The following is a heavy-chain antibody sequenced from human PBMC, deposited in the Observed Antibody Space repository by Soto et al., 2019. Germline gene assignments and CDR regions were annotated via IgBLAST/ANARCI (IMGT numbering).Heavy chain of an antibody. CDR1: GYTFTSYD. Sequence: QVQLVQSGAEVKKPGASVKVSCKASGYTFTSYDINWVLQATGQELELIGWMNPNSGNTGYAQKYHGRGTMTRNTSISTAYMELSSLRSEDTAVYYCARGLNYDLWSGYYPRYYYGMDVWGQGTTVTVSS. CDR2: MNPNSGNT. CDR3: ARGLNYDLWSGYYPRYYYGMDV. J-gene: IGHJ6*02. D-gene: IGHD3-3*01. V-gene: IGHV1-8*01.